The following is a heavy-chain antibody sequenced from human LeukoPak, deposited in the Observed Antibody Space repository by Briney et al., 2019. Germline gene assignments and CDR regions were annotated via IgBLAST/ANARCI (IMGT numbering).Heavy chain of an antibody. CDR1: GGSFSGYY. CDR2: INHSGST. J-gene: IGHJ6*02. Sequence: ETLSLTCAVHGGSFSGYYWTWIRQPPGKGLEWIGEINHSGSTNYNPSLKSRVTISVDTSKNQFSLKLSSVTAADTAMYYCARYQLLQYYYYGMDVWGQGTTVTVSS. D-gene: IGHD2-2*01. CDR3: ARYQLLQYYYYGMDV. V-gene: IGHV4-34*01.